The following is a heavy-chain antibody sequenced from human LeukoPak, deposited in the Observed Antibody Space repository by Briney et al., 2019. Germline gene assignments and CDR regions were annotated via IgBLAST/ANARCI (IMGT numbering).Heavy chain of an antibody. CDR1: GYTFTDYY. Sequence: ASVKVSCKSSGYTFTDYYMYEVRQTPGQGLEWMGWIRPRSGDTDYGKKFQGRVTMTRDTSTTTAYMELSRLKSDDTAVYFCARGHEVTASFDYWGQGTMVTVSS. V-gene: IGHV1-2*02. CDR3: ARGHEVTASFDY. CDR2: IRPRSGDT. D-gene: IGHD2-21*02. J-gene: IGHJ4*02.